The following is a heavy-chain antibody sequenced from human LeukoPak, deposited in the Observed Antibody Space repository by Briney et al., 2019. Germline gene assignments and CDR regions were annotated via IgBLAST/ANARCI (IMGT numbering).Heavy chain of an antibody. V-gene: IGHV3-30*04. CDR3: VRDTSVGAAYFDF. D-gene: IGHD3-3*01. Sequence: PGGSLRLSCAASGFTFSSFAMHWVRQAPGKGLEWVAFIRYDGSDKYYADSVTGRFTISRDNSKNILSLQMTSLRPDDTAVYFCVRDTSVGAAYFDFWGQGALVAVSS. J-gene: IGHJ4*02. CDR1: GFTFSSFA. CDR2: IRYDGSDK.